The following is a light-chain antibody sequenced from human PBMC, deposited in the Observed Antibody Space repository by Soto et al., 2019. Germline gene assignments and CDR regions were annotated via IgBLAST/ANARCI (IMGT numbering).Light chain of an antibody. CDR3: SSYSTTSTLV. CDR1: SSDVGGYDY. CDR2: EVN. V-gene: IGLV2-14*01. J-gene: IGLJ1*01. Sequence: QSALTQPASVSGSPGQSVTISCTGASSDVGGYDYVSWYQQHPGKAPKLILYEVNNRPSGVSNHFSGSKSGNTASLIISGLQAADEADYYCSSYSTTSTLVFGSGTKLTVL.